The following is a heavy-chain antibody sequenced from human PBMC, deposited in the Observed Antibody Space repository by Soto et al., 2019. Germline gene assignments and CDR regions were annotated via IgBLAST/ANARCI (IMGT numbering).Heavy chain of an antibody. J-gene: IGHJ4*02. CDR1: GGTFSSYA. CDR3: ARDRLVDTAMVPYY. V-gene: IGHV1-69*13. CDR2: XIXXXGXA. Sequence: SVKVSCKASGGTFSSYAISWVRQAPGQGLEWMXGXIXXXGXAXXXQXXXXRVTITADESTSTAYMELRSLRSEDTAVYYCARDRLVDTAMVPYYWGQGTLVTVSS. D-gene: IGHD5-18*01.